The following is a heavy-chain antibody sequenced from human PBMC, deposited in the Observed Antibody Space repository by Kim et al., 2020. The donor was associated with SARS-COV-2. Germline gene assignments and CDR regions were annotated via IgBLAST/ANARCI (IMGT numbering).Heavy chain of an antibody. V-gene: IGHV4-31*02. Sequence: PSLKTRVIISVDTSKNQFSLKLSSVTAADTAFYYCARGGMNSVVTWFDPWGPGTLVTVSS. CDR3: ARGGMNSVVTWFDP. D-gene: IGHD2-21*02. J-gene: IGHJ5*02.